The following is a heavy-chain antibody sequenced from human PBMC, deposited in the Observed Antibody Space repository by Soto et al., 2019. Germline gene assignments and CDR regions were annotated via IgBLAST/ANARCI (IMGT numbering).Heavy chain of an antibody. D-gene: IGHD3-22*01. Sequence: SETLSLTCAVYGGSFSGYYWSWIRQPPGKGLEWIGEINHSGSTNYNPSLKSRVTISVDTSKNPFSLKLSSVTAADTAVYYCAREPYYYDSRDRFDYWRQRTLVTVS. J-gene: IGHJ4*02. CDR1: GGSFSGYY. CDR2: INHSGST. V-gene: IGHV4-34*01. CDR3: AREPYYYDSRDRFDY.